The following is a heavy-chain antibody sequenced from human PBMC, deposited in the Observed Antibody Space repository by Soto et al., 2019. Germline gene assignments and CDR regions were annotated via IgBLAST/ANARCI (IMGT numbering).Heavy chain of an antibody. Sequence: GGSLRLSCAASGFTFYNYAMNWVRQAPGKGLEWVSAISGSGGSTYYADSVKGRFTISRDNSKNTLYLQMNSLRAEDTAVYYCAKDHRYSSGWYAPRDAFDIWGQGTMVTVS. J-gene: IGHJ3*02. CDR3: AKDHRYSSGWYAPRDAFDI. D-gene: IGHD6-19*01. V-gene: IGHV3-23*01. CDR1: GFTFYNYA. CDR2: ISGSGGST.